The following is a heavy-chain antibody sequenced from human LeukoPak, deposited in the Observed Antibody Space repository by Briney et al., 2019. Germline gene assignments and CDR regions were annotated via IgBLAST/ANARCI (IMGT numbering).Heavy chain of an antibody. CDR2: INPSGGST. V-gene: IGHV1-46*01. Sequence: ASVKVSCKASGYTFTSYYMHWVRQAPGQGLEWMGIINPSGGSTSYAQKFQGRVTMTRDTSTSTVYMELSSLRSEDTAVYYCARGDIAVAVEPYNWSDPWGQGTLVTVSS. CDR1: GYTFTSYY. J-gene: IGHJ5*02. CDR3: ARGDIAVAVEPYNWSDP. D-gene: IGHD6-19*01.